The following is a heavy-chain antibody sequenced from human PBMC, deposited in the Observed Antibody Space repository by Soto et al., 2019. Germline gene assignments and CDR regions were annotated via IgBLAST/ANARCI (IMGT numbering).Heavy chain of an antibody. Sequence: GASVKVSCKASGYTFTSYGISWVRQAPGQGLEWMGWISAYNGNTNYAQKLQGRVTMTTDTSTSTAYMELRSLRSDDTAVYYCASAPLWFGQLSNWFDPWGQGTLVTVSS. CDR2: ISAYNGNT. J-gene: IGHJ5*02. D-gene: IGHD3-10*01. V-gene: IGHV1-18*01. CDR1: GYTFTSYG. CDR3: ASAPLWFGQLSNWFDP.